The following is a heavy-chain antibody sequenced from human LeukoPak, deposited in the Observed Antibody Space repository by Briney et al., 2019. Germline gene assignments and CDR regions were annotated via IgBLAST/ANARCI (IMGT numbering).Heavy chain of an antibody. D-gene: IGHD5-18*01. Sequence: GESLKISCKGSGHSFTSYWIGWVRQMPGKGLEWMGIIYPGDSDTRYSPSFQGQVTISADKSISTAYLQWSSLKASDTAMYYCARQRYSSNYYYYYMDVWGKGTTVTVSS. CDR2: IYPGDSDT. CDR1: GHSFTSYW. J-gene: IGHJ6*03. V-gene: IGHV5-51*01. CDR3: ARQRYSSNYYYYYMDV.